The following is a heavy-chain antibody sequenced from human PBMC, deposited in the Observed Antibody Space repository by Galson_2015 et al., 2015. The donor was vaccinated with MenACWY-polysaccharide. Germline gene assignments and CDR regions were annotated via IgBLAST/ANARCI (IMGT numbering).Heavy chain of an antibody. CDR2: IFYSGCT. D-gene: IGHD5-18*01. CDR1: GGSLTAYY. CDR3: ARSPGGYSSGEQIDS. Sequence: SETLSLTCSVSGGSLTAYYWAWIRQPPGQGLEWIGCIFYSGCTKYSPSLNSRVTISVDTSNNQFSLKLSPVTAADTAVYYCARSPGGYSSGEQIDSWGQGSLVTVSS. J-gene: IGHJ4*02. V-gene: IGHV4-59*01.